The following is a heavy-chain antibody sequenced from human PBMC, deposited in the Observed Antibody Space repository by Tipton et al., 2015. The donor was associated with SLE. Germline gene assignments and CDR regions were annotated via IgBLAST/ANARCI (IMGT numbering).Heavy chain of an antibody. CDR1: GTSISSYY. J-gene: IGHJ4*02. CDR3: TRGSWYYFDY. Sequence: TLSLTCTVSGTSISSYYWSWIRQPPGKGLEWIGYIYYSGTTNYNPSLKSRVSISVDTSKNQFSLKLSSVTAADTALYCCTRGSWYYFDYLGQGTLVTVPS. D-gene: IGHD2-8*02. CDR2: IYYSGTT. V-gene: IGHV4-59*08.